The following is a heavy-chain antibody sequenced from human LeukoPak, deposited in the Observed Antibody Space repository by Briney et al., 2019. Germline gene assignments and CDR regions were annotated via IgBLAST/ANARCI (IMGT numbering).Heavy chain of an antibody. CDR3: ASYSNYVDDAFDI. CDR1: GFTFSSYS. D-gene: IGHD4-11*01. V-gene: IGHV3-21*01. CDR2: ISSSSSYI. Sequence: GGPLRLSCAASGFTFSSYSMNWFRQAPGKGLEWVSSISSSSSYIYYADSVKGRFTISRDNAKNSLYLQMNSLRAEDTAVYYCASYSNYVDDAFDIWGQGTMVTVSS. J-gene: IGHJ3*02.